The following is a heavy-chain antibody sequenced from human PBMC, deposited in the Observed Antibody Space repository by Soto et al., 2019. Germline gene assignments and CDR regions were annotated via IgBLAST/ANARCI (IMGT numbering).Heavy chain of an antibody. Sequence: PGGSLRLSCAASGFTFSTYAMHWVRQAPGMGLEWVSGISGSGFSTYYADSVKGRFTISRDNSKNTLYLQMHSLRVEDTAVYYCAKLLGDGYNFHNWGQGTLVTVSS. D-gene: IGHD5-12*01. CDR3: AKLLGDGYNFHN. J-gene: IGHJ4*02. CDR2: ISGSGFST. V-gene: IGHV3-23*01. CDR1: GFTFSTYA.